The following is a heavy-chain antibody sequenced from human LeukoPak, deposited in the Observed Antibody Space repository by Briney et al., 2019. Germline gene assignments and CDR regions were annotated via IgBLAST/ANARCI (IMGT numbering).Heavy chain of an antibody. J-gene: IGHJ6*03. D-gene: IGHD2-8*01. CDR2: ISYDGSNK. CDR1: GFTFSSYG. Sequence: GRSLRLSCAASGFTFSSYGMHWVRQAPGKGLEWVAVISYDGSNKYYADSVKGRFTISRDNSKNTLYLQMNSLRAEDTAVYYCANGYCTNGVCYPYYYYYMDVWGKGTTLTVSS. V-gene: IGHV3-30*18. CDR3: ANGYCTNGVCYPYYYYYMDV.